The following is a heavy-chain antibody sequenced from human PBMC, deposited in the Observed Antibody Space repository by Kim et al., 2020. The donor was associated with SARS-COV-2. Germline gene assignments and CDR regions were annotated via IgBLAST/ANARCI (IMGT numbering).Heavy chain of an antibody. V-gene: IGHV3-30-3*01. CDR3: ARDHAAQF. CDR2: ISYDGSNK. Sequence: GGSLRLSCAASGFTFSSYAMHWVRQAPGKGLEWVAVISYDGSNKYYADSVKGRFTISRDNSKNTLYLQMNSLRAEDTAVYYCARDHAAQFWGQGNLVTVS. J-gene: IGHJ4*02. CDR1: GFTFSSYA. D-gene: IGHD2-15*01.